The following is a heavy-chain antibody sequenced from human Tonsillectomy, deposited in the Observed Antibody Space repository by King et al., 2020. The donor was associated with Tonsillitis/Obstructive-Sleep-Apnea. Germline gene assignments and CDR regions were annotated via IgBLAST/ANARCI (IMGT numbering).Heavy chain of an antibody. J-gene: IGHJ4*02. CDR1: GFTFSNAW. CDR3: TTXXAXFWSGYRY. D-gene: IGHD3-3*01. Sequence: VQLVESGGGLVKPGGSLRLSCAASGFTFSNAWMNWVRQAPGKGLEWVGRIKSKTDGGTTDYAAPVKGRXTISRDDSKXTLDLQMNSLKTEDTAVYYCTTXXAXFWSGYRYWGQGXLVTVSS. CDR2: IKSKTDGGTT. V-gene: IGHV3-15*07.